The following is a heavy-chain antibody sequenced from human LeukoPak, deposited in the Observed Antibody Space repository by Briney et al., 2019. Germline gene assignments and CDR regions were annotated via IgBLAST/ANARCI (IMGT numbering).Heavy chain of an antibody. Sequence: GGSLRLSCAASGFTFNSYSMNWFRQAPGKGLEWVSSISSSSRFIYYADSVKGRFTISRDNARNSLFLQMNSLRAEDTAVYYCARDVQVATIYPLDYWGQGTLVTVSS. J-gene: IGHJ4*02. CDR3: ARDVQVATIYPLDY. CDR1: GFTFNSYS. V-gene: IGHV3-21*01. CDR2: ISSSSRFI. D-gene: IGHD5-12*01.